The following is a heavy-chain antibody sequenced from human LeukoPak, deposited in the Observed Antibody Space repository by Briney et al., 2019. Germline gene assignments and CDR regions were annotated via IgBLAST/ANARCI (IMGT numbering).Heavy chain of an antibody. CDR2: IYHSGST. Sequence: SQTLSLTCTVSGGSISSGDYYWSWIRQPPGKGLEWIGYIYHSGSTYYNPSLKSRVTISVDRSKNQFSLKLSSVTAADTAVYYCARQLYYYYYMDVWGKGTTVTVSS. D-gene: IGHD6-13*01. CDR3: ARQLYYYYYMDV. J-gene: IGHJ6*03. CDR1: GGSISSGDYY. V-gene: IGHV4-30-4*08.